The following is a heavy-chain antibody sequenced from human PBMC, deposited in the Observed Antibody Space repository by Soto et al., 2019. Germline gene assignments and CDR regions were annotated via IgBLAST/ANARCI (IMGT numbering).Heavy chain of an antibody. D-gene: IGHD3-3*01. CDR2: IPYSGST. CDR1: DGPISSYY. V-gene: IGHV4-59*08. Sequence: SETLSLTCTVSDGPISSYYWSWIRQPPGKGLEWIGYIPYSGSTNYNPSLKSRVTISVDTSKNQFSLKLSSVTAADTAVYYCARENERITIFGVVMDVWGKGTTVTVSS. CDR3: ARENERITIFGVVMDV. J-gene: IGHJ6*04.